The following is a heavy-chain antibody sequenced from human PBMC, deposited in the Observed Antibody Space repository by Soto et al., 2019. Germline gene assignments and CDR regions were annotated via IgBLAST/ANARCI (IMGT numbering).Heavy chain of an antibody. CDR1: GGSISSYY. J-gene: IGHJ4*02. V-gene: IGHV4-59*01. CDR3: ARDPGNYFDY. CDR2: SYYSGSP. Sequence: PSETLSLTCTVSGGSISSYYWSWIRQPPGKGLEWIGYSYYSGSPNYNPSLKSRVTISVDTSKNQFSLKLSSVTAGDTAVYYCARDPGNYFDYWGQGTLVTVSS.